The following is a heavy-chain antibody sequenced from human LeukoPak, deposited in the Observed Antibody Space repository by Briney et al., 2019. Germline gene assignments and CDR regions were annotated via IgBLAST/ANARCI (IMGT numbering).Heavy chain of an antibody. D-gene: IGHD1-1*01. Sequence: SQTLSLTCAISRDSVSSKSAAWNWIRQSPSRGLEWLGRTYYTSQWHNDFAVSVKSRITINPDTSKNQFSLQLNSVTPEDTAVYYCARLTTPGSENWFDPWGQGTLVTVSP. CDR2: TYYTSQWHN. V-gene: IGHV6-1*01. CDR3: ARLTTPGSENWFDP. CDR1: RDSVSSKSAA. J-gene: IGHJ5*02.